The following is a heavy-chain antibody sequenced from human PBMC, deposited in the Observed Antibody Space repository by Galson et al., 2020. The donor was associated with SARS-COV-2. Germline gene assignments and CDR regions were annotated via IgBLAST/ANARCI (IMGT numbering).Heavy chain of an antibody. CDR3: TTGSSWDY. J-gene: IGHJ4*02. Sequence: GSLRLSCAASGFTFSNAWMTWVRQAPGKGLEWVGLIKSKTDGGTTDYAAPVKGRFTISRDDSKNTLYLQMISLKTEDTAVYYCTTGSSWDYWGQGTLVTVSS. CDR2: IKSKTDGGTT. CDR1: GFTFSNAW. V-gene: IGHV3-15*01.